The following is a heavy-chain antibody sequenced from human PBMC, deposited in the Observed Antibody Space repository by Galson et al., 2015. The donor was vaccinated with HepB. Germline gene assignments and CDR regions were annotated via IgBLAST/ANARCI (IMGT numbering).Heavy chain of an antibody. Sequence: SLRLSCAASGFTFSNYGMNWVRQAPGKGLEWVAVTSYDGSNKYYADSVKGRFTISKDNSKNTLYLQMNSLRTEDTAVYYCAKGGRAATEIDYWGQGTLVTVSS. CDR2: TSYDGSNK. CDR3: AKGGRAATEIDY. CDR1: GFTFSNYG. V-gene: IGHV3-30*18. D-gene: IGHD6-13*01. J-gene: IGHJ4*02.